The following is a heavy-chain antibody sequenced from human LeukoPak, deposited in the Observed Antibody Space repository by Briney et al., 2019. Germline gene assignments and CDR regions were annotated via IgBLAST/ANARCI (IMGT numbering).Heavy chain of an antibody. CDR1: GFTFSSYS. CDR3: ARDYSGYSNY. D-gene: IGHD4-11*01. CDR2: ISSDSTYI. V-gene: IGHV3-21*01. Sequence: GGSLRLSCAASGFTFSSYSMNWVRQAPGKGLDWVSSISSDSTYIYHADSVKGRFTISRDNARNSLYLQMNSLRAEDTAVYYCARDYSGYSNYWGQGALVTVSS. J-gene: IGHJ4*02.